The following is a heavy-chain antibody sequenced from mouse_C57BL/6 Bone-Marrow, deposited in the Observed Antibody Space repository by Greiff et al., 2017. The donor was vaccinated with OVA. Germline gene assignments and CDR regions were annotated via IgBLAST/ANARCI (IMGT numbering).Heavy chain of an antibody. CDR2: INPNNGGT. D-gene: IGHD1-1*02. CDR1: GYTFTDYY. J-gene: IGHJ2*01. Sequence: VQLQQSGPELVKPGASVKISCKASGYTFTDYYMNWVKQSHGKSLEWIGDINPNNGGTSYNQKFKGKATLTVYKSSSTAYMELLSLTSEDSAVYYCARKGLWRYYFDYWGQGTTLTVSS. CDR3: ARKGLWRYYFDY. V-gene: IGHV1-26*01.